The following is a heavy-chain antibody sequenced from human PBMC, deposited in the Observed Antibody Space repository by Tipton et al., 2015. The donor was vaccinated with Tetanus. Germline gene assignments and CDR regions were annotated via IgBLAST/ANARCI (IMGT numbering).Heavy chain of an antibody. V-gene: IGHV3-30-3*01. CDR2: ISYDGSNK. CDR3: ARKFGDSSGYHSTLDY. Sequence: SLRLSCAASGFTFSSYAMHWVRQAPGKGLEWVAVISYDGSNKYYADSVKGRFTISRDNSKNTLYLQMNSLRAEDTAVYYCARKFGDSSGYHSTLDYWGQGTLVTVSS. CDR1: GFTFSSYA. D-gene: IGHD3-22*01. J-gene: IGHJ4*02.